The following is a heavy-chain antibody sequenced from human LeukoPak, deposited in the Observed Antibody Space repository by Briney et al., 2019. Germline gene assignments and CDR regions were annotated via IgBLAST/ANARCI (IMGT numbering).Heavy chain of an antibody. CDR1: GGSFSGYY. V-gene: IGHV4-34*01. CDR3: AREGLNMVRGVIPKEAWGWFDP. CDR2: INHSGST. Sequence: SETLSLTCAVYGGSFSGYYWSWIRQPPGKGLEWIGEINHSGSTNYNPSLKSRVTISVDTSKNQFSLKLTSVTAADTAVYYCAREGLNMVRGVIPKEAWGWFDPWGQGTLVTVSS. D-gene: IGHD3-10*01. J-gene: IGHJ5*02.